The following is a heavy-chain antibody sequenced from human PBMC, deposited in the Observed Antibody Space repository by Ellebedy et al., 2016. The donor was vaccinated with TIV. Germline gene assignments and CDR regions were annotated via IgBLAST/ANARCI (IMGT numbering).Heavy chain of an antibody. CDR3: ATDGSYGDYLSPTHAFEM. D-gene: IGHD4-17*01. CDR1: GFSFRSYW. J-gene: IGHJ3*02. CDR2: IRPDGSDM. Sequence: GGSLRLSCAASGFSFRSYWMSWVRQAPGKGLEWVANIRPDGSDMYYVDSVKGRFTISRDNAKNSLYLLMNSLSADDTAVYYCATDGSYGDYLSPTHAFEMWGQGTMVTVSS. V-gene: IGHV3-7*01.